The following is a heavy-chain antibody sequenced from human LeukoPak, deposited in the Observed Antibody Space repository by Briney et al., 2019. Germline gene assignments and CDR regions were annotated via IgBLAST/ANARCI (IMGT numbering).Heavy chain of an antibody. D-gene: IGHD1-26*01. CDR2: IYHTGST. V-gene: IGHV4-59*01. CDR3: ARDRGTTGYYYLDS. CDR1: GGPFTEYY. J-gene: IGHJ4*02. Sequence: SETLSLTCSVSGGPFTEYYWSWIRQPPGKGLEWIGYIYHTGSTNYSPSLKSRLTMSVDASRNQFSLKLVSVTAADTGVYYCARDRGTTGYYYLDSWGQGILVTVSS.